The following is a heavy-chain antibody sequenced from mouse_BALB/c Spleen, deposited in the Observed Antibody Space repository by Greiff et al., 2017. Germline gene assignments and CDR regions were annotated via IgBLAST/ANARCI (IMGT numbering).Heavy chain of an antibody. J-gene: IGHJ3*01. D-gene: IGHD1-1*01. CDR1: GFNIKDTY. Sequence: EVHLVESGAELVKPGASVKLSCTASGFNIKDTYMHWVKQRPEQGLEWIGRIDPANGNTKYDPKFQGKATITADTSSNTAYLQLSSLTSEDTAVYYCATSLLRSFAYWGQGTLVTVSA. V-gene: IGHV14-3*02. CDR2: IDPANGNT. CDR3: ATSLLRSFAY.